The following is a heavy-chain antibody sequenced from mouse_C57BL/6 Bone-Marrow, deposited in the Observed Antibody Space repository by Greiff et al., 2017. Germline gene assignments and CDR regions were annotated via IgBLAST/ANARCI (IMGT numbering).Heavy chain of an antibody. CDR3: AECYDGYYDWVWFAY. Sequence: QVQLQQSGPELVKPGASVKISCKASGYTFTDYYINWVKQRPGQGLEWIGWIFPGGGSTYYNEKFKGKATLTVDKSSSTAYMLLSSLTSEDSAVYFCAECYDGYYDWVWFAYWGQGTLVTVSA. D-gene: IGHD2-3*01. CDR1: GYTFTDYY. V-gene: IGHV1-75*01. J-gene: IGHJ3*01. CDR2: IFPGGGST.